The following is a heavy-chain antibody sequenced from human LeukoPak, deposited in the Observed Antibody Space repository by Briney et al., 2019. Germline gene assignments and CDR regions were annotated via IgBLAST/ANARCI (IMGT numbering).Heavy chain of an antibody. J-gene: IGHJ4*02. CDR3: AKDATPRNSVWDYFDY. CDR1: GFSFNIHA. D-gene: IGHD7-27*01. CDR2: IGGPDDT. V-gene: IGHV3-23*01. Sequence: GGSQRLSCAASGFSFNIHAMTWVRQAPGKGLEWVAVIGGPDDTHYADSVKGRFAVSRDDSTNTVFLQMNSLRADDSAIYYCAKDATPRNSVWDYFDYCGQGTLVTVSS.